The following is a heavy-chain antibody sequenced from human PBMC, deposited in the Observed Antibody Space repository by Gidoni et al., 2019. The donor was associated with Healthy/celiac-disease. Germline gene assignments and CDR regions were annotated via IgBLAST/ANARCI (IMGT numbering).Heavy chain of an antibody. D-gene: IGHD2-2*01. CDR1: GGSVSGYY. V-gene: IGHV4-34*01. J-gene: IGHJ5*02. Sequence: QVQLQQWGAGRLKPSETLSPNCAVYGGSVSGYYWSWIRQPPGKGLQWIGEINHRGSTNYDPSLKSRVTISVDTSKNQFSLKLSSLTAADTAVYYCARVMRGSSTTEHRGFDPWGHGTLVTVSS. CDR2: INHRGST. CDR3: ARVMRGSSTTEHRGFDP.